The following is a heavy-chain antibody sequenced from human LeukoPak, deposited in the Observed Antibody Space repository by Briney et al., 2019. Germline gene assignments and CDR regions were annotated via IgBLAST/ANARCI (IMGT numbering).Heavy chain of an antibody. D-gene: IGHD5-18*01. CDR2: ISGSGGST. CDR1: GFTFSSYA. V-gene: IGHV3-23*01. CDR3: AKDLRDTAMVQDAFDI. J-gene: IGHJ3*02. Sequence: PGGSLRLSCAASGFTFSSYAMSWVRQAPGKGLERVSAISGSGGSTYYADSVKGRFTISRDNSKNTLYLQMNSLRAEDTAVYYCAKDLRDTAMVQDAFDIWGQGTMVTVSS.